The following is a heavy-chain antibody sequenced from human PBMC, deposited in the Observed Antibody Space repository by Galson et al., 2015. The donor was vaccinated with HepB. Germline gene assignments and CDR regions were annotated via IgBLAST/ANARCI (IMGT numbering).Heavy chain of an antibody. J-gene: IGHJ5*02. V-gene: IGHV3-30-3*01. CDR2: ISYDGSNK. CDR1: GFTFSSYA. D-gene: IGHD3-9*01. CDR3: ARAGGDDYSNYKQYVDFDWLLYSRLVQHWFDP. Sequence: SLRLSCAASGFTFSSYAMHWVRQAPGKGLEWVAVISYDGSNKYYADSVKGRFTISRDNSKNTLYLQMNSLRAEDTAVYYCARAGGDDYSNYKQYVDFDWLLYSRLVQHWFDPWGQGTLVTVSS.